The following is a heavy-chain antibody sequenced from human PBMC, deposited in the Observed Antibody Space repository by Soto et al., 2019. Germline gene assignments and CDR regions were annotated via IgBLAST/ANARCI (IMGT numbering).Heavy chain of an antibody. J-gene: IGHJ5*02. D-gene: IGHD4-17*01. CDR3: ARDYGDLHANWFDP. CDR1: GFTFSSYA. CDR2: ISGSGGST. V-gene: IGHV3-23*01. Sequence: EVQLLESGGGLVQPGGSLRLSCAASGFTFSSYALSWVRQAPGKGLEWVSAISGSGGSTYYADSVKGRFTISRDNSKNTLYLQMNSLRAEDTAVYYCARDYGDLHANWFDPWGQGTLVTVSS.